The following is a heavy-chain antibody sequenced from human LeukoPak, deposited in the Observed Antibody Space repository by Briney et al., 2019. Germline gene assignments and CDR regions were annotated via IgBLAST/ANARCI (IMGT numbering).Heavy chain of an antibody. Sequence: GGSLRLSCTASGFTFGDYAMSWFRQAPGKGLKGVGFIRSKAYGGTTEYAASVKGRFTISRDDSKSIAYLQMNSLKTEDTAVYYCTRGFRRYCSGGSCYELPDYWGQGTLVTVSS. V-gene: IGHV3-49*03. CDR3: TRGFRRYCSGGSCYELPDY. CDR1: GFTFGDYA. CDR2: IRSKAYGGTT. J-gene: IGHJ4*02. D-gene: IGHD2-15*01.